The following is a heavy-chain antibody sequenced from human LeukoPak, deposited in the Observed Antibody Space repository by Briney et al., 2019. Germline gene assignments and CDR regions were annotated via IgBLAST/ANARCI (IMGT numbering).Heavy chain of an antibody. J-gene: IGHJ3*02. Sequence: PSETLSLTCTVSGGSISSYYWSWIRQPPGKGLEWIGYIYYSGSTNYNPSLKSRVTISVDTSKNQFSLKLSSVTAADTAVYYCASSLDIVVVPAALSGCGGDCSPGAFDIWGQGTMVTVSS. V-gene: IGHV4-59*01. D-gene: IGHD2-2*03. CDR1: GGSISSYY. CDR2: IYYSGST. CDR3: ASSLDIVVVPAALSGCGGDCSPGAFDI.